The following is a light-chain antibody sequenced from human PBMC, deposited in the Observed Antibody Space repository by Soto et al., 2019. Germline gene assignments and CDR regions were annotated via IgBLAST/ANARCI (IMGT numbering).Light chain of an antibody. CDR2: GAS. V-gene: IGKV3-20*01. Sequence: EIVLTQSPGTLSLSPGERATLSCRASQSVSSSSLAWYQQKPGQAPRLLIYGASSRATDIPDRFSGSGSGTDFTLTISTLEPEDFAVYYCQQYGSSPSITFGQGTRWRL. CDR1: QSVSSSS. CDR3: QQYGSSPSIT. J-gene: IGKJ5*01.